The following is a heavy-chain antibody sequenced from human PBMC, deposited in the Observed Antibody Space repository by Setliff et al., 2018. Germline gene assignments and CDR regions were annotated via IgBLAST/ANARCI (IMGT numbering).Heavy chain of an antibody. J-gene: IGHJ5*02. CDR2: INGNSGVT. CDR3: AQTKGFVDGYLDP. V-gene: IGHV1-2*02. D-gene: IGHD2-21*02. CDR1: ADTFTGYY. Sequence: ASVKVSCKASADTFTGYYVHRVRQAPGQGLEWMGWINGNSGVTKYAQKFQGRVTMTSDTSISIVYMDLTRLTSDDTAVYYCAQTKGFVDGYLDPWGQGTLVTVSS.